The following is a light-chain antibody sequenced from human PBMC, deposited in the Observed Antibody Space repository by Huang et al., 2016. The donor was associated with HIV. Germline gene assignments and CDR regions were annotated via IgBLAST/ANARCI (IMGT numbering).Light chain of an antibody. Sequence: DIQMTQSPSSLSASVGDRVTITCQASQDISNYLNWYQQKPGKAPKVLIYDASNLATGVPSRVSGSGSGTDFTFTISSLQPEDIATYYCQQYDNFTFGPGTKVDIK. J-gene: IGKJ3*01. CDR1: QDISNY. V-gene: IGKV1-33*01. CDR2: DAS. CDR3: QQYDNFT.